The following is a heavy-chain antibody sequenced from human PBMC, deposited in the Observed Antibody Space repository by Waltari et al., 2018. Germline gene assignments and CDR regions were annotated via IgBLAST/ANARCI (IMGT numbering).Heavy chain of an antibody. CDR2: MNPNSGNT. CDR3: ARGKVAARGFDY. V-gene: IGHV1-8*01. CDR1: GYTFTSYD. Sequence: KKPGASVKVSCKASGYTFTSYDINWVRQATGQGLEWMGWMNPNSGNTGYAQKFQGRVTMTRNTSISTAYMELSSLRSEDTAVYYCARGKVAARGFDYWGQGTLVTVSS. D-gene: IGHD6-6*01. J-gene: IGHJ4*02.